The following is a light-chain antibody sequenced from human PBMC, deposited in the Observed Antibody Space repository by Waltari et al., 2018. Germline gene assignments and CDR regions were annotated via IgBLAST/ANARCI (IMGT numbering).Light chain of an antibody. CDR1: QSVSSY. J-gene: IGKJ2*01. Sequence: EIVLTQSPATLSLSPGERATLSCRASQSVSSYLGWYQKQHGQAPRLLIYDASNRATGIPSRFSGSGSGTDFTLTISSLDPEDFAVYYCHQRSNWPGTFGQGTKLEI. V-gene: IGKV3-11*01. CDR2: DAS. CDR3: HQRSNWPGT.